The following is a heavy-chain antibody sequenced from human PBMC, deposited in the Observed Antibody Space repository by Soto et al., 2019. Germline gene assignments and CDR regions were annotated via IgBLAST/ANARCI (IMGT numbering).Heavy chain of an antibody. CDR1: GFTFSSYA. CDR2: ISGSGGST. J-gene: IGHJ4*02. D-gene: IGHD2-2*01. V-gene: IGHV3-23*01. CDR3: AKDSQPISLLFPFDY. Sequence: GGSLRLSCAASGFTFSSYAMSWVRQAPGKGLEWVSAISGSGGSTYYADSVKGRFTISRDNSKNTLYLQMNSLRAEDTAVYYCAKDSQPISLLFPFDYWGQGTLVTVSS.